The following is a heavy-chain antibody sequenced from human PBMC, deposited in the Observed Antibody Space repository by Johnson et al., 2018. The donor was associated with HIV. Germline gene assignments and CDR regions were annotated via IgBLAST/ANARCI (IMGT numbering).Heavy chain of an antibody. CDR2: IKSDGSRT. CDR3: AKPPSMGADAFDI. J-gene: IGHJ3*02. V-gene: IGHV3-74*02. D-gene: IGHD3-16*01. Sequence: VQLVESGGGVVQPGRSLRLSCAASGFTFSSYGMHWVRQAPGKGLVWVSRIKSDGSRTSYADSVKGRFNISRDNPKNTLYLQMNSLRAEDTGVYYCAKPPSMGADAFDIWGQGTMVTVSS. CDR1: GFTFSSYG.